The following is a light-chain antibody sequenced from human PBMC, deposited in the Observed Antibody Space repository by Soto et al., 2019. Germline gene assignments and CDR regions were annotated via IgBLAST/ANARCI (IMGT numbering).Light chain of an antibody. CDR2: AAS. V-gene: IGKV1-8*01. J-gene: IGKJ1*01. CDR3: QQYYSYHTWT. Sequence: AIRMTQSPSSLSTSTGDRVTITCRASQGISSYLAWYQQKPGKAPKLLIYAASTLQSGVPSRFSGSGSGTDFTLTISCLQSEDFATYYCQQYYSYHTWTFGQGTKVDIK. CDR1: QGISSY.